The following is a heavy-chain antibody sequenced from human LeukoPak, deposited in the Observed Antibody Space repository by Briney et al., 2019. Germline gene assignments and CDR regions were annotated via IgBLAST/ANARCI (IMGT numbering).Heavy chain of an antibody. Sequence: SVKVSCKASGFTFISSAMQWVRQARGQRLEWIGWIVVGSGNTNYAQKFQERVTITRDMSTSTASMELSSLRSEDTAVYYCAAIPLTGEARQIDYWGQGTLVTVSS. J-gene: IGHJ4*02. V-gene: IGHV1-58*02. CDR1: GFTFISSA. D-gene: IGHD7-27*01. CDR3: AAIPLTGEARQIDY. CDR2: IVVGSGNT.